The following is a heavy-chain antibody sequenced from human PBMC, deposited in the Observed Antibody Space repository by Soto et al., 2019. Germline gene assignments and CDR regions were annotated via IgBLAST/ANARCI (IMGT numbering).Heavy chain of an antibody. CDR2: INGDGSFT. CDR1: GFTFSTYW. J-gene: IGHJ5*02. D-gene: IGHD1-26*01. Sequence: VQLVESGGGLFQPGGSLRLSCAASGFTFSTYWMHWVRQGPGKGLEWVSRINGDGSFTTYAGSVKGRFTISRDNARNTLYRQMNSLRAEDTAVYFCARVATGSYNWFDPWGQGTLVTVSS. V-gene: IGHV3-74*01. CDR3: ARVATGSYNWFDP.